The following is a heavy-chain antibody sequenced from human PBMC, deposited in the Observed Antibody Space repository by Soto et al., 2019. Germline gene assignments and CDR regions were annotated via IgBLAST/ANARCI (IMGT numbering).Heavy chain of an antibody. CDR2: IDNDGGTT. V-gene: IGHV3-74*01. CDR3: TRGYYGADY. Sequence: EVQLVESGGGSVQPGGSLRLSCAASGFTFSSYFMYWVRQAPGKGLVWVSRIDNDGGTTNYADSVKGRFTISRDNAKNTLYLQMNSLRAEDMAVYYCTRGYYGADYWGQGNLVTVSS. D-gene: IGHD3-10*01. CDR1: GFTFSSYF. J-gene: IGHJ4*02.